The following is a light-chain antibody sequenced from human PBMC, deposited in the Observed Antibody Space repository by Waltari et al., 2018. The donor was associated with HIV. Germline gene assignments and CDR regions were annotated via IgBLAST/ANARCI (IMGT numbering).Light chain of an antibody. CDR1: ISNLGGNL. V-gene: IGLV1-47*01. Sequence: QSVVTQPPSAPGTPGQNISISCSGDISNLGGNLENWYQQRPATAPRLLLYRNDQRPSEVPDRFSGSKCATSASLAISGPRTEDEADYHCSTWDNSLSHWVFGRGTKVTVL. CDR3: STWDNSLSHWV. CDR2: RND. J-gene: IGLJ3*02.